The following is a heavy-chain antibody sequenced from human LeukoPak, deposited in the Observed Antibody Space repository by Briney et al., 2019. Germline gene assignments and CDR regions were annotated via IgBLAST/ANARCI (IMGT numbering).Heavy chain of an antibody. J-gene: IGHJ4*02. CDR3: TTWSLLTDSSGYYYHFDY. CDR2: IKSKTDGGTT. Sequence: PGGSLRLSCAASRFTFSNAWMSWVRQAPGKGLEWVGRIKSKTDGGTTDYAAPVKGRLTISRDDSKNTLYLQMNSLKTEDTAVYYCTTWSLLTDSSGYYYHFDYWGQGTLVTVSS. CDR1: RFTFSNAW. V-gene: IGHV3-15*01. D-gene: IGHD3-22*01.